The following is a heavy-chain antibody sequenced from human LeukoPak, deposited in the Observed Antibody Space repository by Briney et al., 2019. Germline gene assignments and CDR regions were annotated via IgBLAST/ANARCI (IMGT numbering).Heavy chain of an antibody. CDR1: GFTFSSYW. D-gene: IGHD2-2*01. CDR2: INSDGRST. CDR3: AREDIVVVPAAKGSWYYYYMDV. Sequence: PGGSLRLSCAASGFTFSSYWMHWVRQAPGKGLVWVSRINSDGRSTSYADSVKGRFTISRDNAKNTLYLQMNSLRAEATAVYYCAREDIVVVPAAKGSWYYYYMDVWGKGTTVTISS. J-gene: IGHJ6*03. V-gene: IGHV3-74*01.